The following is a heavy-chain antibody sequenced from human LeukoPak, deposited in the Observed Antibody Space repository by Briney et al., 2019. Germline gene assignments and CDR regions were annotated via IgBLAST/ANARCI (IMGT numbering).Heavy chain of an antibody. D-gene: IGHD3-9*01. Sequence: QPGGSLRLSCAASGFSFGNHAMIWVRQAAGKGLEWVSVVSGSGGSTYYADSVKGRFTISRDNSKNTLYLQMNSLRAEDTAVYYCAKDAPSYYDILTGQDYWGQGTLVTVSS. CDR2: VSGSGGST. V-gene: IGHV3-23*01. J-gene: IGHJ4*02. CDR1: GFSFGNHA. CDR3: AKDAPSYYDILTGQDY.